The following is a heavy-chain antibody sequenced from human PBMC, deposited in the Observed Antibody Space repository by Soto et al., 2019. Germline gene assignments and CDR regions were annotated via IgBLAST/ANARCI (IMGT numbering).Heavy chain of an antibody. V-gene: IGHV4-59*01. CDR1: GGSISSYY. CDR2: IYYSGST. Sequence: SETLSLTCTVSGGSISSYYWSWIRQPPGKGLEWIGYIYYSGSTNYNPSLKSRVTISVDTSKNQFSLKLSSVTAADTAVYYCARVRKLVTMVRGVITRDSLYYFDYWGQGTLVTSPQ. CDR3: ARVRKLVTMVRGVITRDSLYYFDY. J-gene: IGHJ4*02. D-gene: IGHD3-10*01.